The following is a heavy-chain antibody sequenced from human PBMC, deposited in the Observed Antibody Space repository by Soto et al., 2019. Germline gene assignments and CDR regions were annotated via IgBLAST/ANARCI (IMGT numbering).Heavy chain of an antibody. J-gene: IGHJ4*02. V-gene: IGHV3-23*01. CDR1: GFTFSSYA. D-gene: IGHD3-22*01. CDR3: AKGISPTYYYDSSGYSTIVGCDY. CDR2: ISGSGGST. Sequence: GGSLRLSCAASGFTFSSYAMSWVRQAPGKGLEWVSAISGSGGSTYYADSVKGRFTISRDNSKNTLYLQMNSLRAEDTAVYYCAKGISPTYYYDSSGYSTIVGCDYWGQGTLVTVSS.